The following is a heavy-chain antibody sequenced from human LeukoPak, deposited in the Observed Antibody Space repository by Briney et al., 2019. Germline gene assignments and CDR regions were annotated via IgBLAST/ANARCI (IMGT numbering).Heavy chain of an antibody. V-gene: IGHV6-1*01. CDR3: ARWYYYGSGSYYVY. Sequence: SQVLSLTCAISGDSISSNSAAWNWIRQSPSRGLEWLGRTYYRSKWYNDYAVSVKSRITINPDTSKNQFSLQLNSLTPEDTAVYYCARWYYYGSGSYYVYWGQGTLVTVSS. CDR2: TYYRSKWYN. CDR1: GDSISSNSAA. D-gene: IGHD3-10*01. J-gene: IGHJ4*02.